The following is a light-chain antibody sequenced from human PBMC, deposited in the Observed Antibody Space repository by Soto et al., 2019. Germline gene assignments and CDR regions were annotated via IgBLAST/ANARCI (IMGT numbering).Light chain of an antibody. CDR3: CSYAGSSTFLYV. CDR2: EVS. J-gene: IGLJ1*01. Sequence: QSALTQPASVSGSPGQSITISYTGTSSDVGSYNLVSWYQQHPGKAPKLMIYEVSKRPSGVSNRFSGSKSGNTASLTISGLQAEYEADYYCCSYAGSSTFLYVFGTGTKVTVL. V-gene: IGLV2-23*02. CDR1: SSDVGSYNL.